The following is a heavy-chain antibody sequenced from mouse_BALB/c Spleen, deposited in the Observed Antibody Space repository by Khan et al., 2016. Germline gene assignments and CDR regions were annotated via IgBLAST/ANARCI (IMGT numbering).Heavy chain of an antibody. J-gene: IGHJ2*01. Sequence: QVQLQQSGAELVRPGSSVKISCKASGYAFSIYWMNWVKQRPGQGLEWIGQIYPGDGDTDYNGKFKDKATLTADKSSSTAYMQLSSLTSEDSAVYFCARSGHGYDYWGQGTTLTVSS. CDR3: ARSGHGYDY. V-gene: IGHV1-80*01. CDR2: IYPGDGDT. CDR1: GYAFSIYW. D-gene: IGHD2-2*01.